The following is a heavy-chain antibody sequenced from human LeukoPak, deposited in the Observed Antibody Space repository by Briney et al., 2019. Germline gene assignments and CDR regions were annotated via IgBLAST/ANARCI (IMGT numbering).Heavy chain of an antibody. V-gene: IGHV3-23*01. CDR2: ISGSGGST. CDR3: AKYTAYSTGWPSY. J-gene: IGHJ4*02. CDR1: GFTFNTYA. Sequence: GXXLRLSCAASGFTFNTYAMGWVRQAPGKGLEWVSTISGSGGSTYYADSVKGRFTISRDNSKNTLYLQMNSLRAEDTAVYYCAKYTAYSTGWPSYWGQGTLVTVS. D-gene: IGHD6-19*01.